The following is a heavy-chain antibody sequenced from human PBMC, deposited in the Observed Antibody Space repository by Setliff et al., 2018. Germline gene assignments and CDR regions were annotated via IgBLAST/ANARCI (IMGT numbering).Heavy chain of an antibody. J-gene: IGHJ4*02. D-gene: IGHD4-17*01. V-gene: IGHV3-30*15. CDR2: ISYDGSTD. CDR3: ARGADYGDYVGPGY. Sequence: GGSLRLSCAASGFTFSSYAMHWVRQAPGKEPEWVALISYDGSTDYYADSVRGRSDISRDNSKNTLYLRMSSLRPEDTAIYYCARGADYGDYVGPGYWGQGTLVTVS. CDR1: GFTFSSYA.